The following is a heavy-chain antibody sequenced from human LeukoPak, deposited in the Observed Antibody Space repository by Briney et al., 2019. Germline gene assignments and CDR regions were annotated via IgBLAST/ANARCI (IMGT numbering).Heavy chain of an antibody. CDR2: IRYDGSNK. Sequence: PGGSLRLSCAASGFTFSSYGMHWVRQAPGKGLEWVAFIRYDGSNKYYADSVKGRFTISRDNSKNTLYLQMNSLRAEDTAVYYCAKDTDAYYYDSSATLFDYWGQGTLVTVSS. D-gene: IGHD3-22*01. J-gene: IGHJ4*02. V-gene: IGHV3-30*02. CDR3: AKDTDAYYYDSSATLFDY. CDR1: GFTFSSYG.